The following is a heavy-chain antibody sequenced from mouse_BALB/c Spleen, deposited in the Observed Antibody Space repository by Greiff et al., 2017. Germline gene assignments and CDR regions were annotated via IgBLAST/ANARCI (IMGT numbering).Heavy chain of an antibody. Sequence: EVKLVESGGGLVQPGESLKLSCESNEYEFPSHDMPWVRKTPEKRLELVAAINSDGGSTYYPDTMERRFIISRDNTKKTLYLQMSSLRSEDTALCYCARRPSVVPTTWFAYWGQGTLVTVSA. CDR1: EYEFPSHD. V-gene: IGHV5-2*03. D-gene: IGHD2-10*02. CDR2: INSDGGST. J-gene: IGHJ3*01. CDR3: ARRPSVVPTTWFAY.